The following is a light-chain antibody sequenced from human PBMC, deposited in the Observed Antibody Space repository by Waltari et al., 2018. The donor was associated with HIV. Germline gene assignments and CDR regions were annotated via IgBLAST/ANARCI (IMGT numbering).Light chain of an antibody. Sequence: DIQMTQSPSSLSASVGDRVPITCQAIQDISNYLNWYQQKPGKAPKLLIYDASNLETGVPSRFSGSGSGTDFTFTISSLQPEDIATYYCQQYDNLPLMYTFGQGTKLEIK. CDR3: QQYDNLPLMYT. CDR2: DAS. V-gene: IGKV1-33*01. CDR1: QDISNY. J-gene: IGKJ2*01.